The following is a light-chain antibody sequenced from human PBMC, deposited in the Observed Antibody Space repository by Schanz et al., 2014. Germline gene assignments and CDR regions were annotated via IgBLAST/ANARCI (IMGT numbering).Light chain of an antibody. CDR2: SNS. Sequence: QSVLTQPPSASGTPGQRVTISCSGSNSNIGSNAVNWFQQLPGTAPKLLIYSNSQRPSGVPDRFSGSKSGTSASLAISGLQSEDEADYYCTAWDDSLTARVFGGGTKLTVL. J-gene: IGLJ3*02. CDR3: TAWDDSLTARV. CDR1: NSNIGSNA. V-gene: IGLV1-44*01.